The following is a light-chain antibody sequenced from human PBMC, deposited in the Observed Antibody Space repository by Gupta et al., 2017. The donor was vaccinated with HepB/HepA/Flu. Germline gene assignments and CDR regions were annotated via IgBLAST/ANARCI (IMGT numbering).Light chain of an antibody. CDR3: QQDDDLQT. J-gene: IGKJ3*01. Sequence: DIQMTQSPSSLSASVGDRVTITCQASQDIYYNLNWYQQKPGKAPKLLIYDASKRETGVPSRFSGSGSGTDFTFTSNSLQPEDIANYYWQQDDDLQTFGHGTKVNIK. V-gene: IGKV1-33*01. CDR1: QDIYYN. CDR2: DAS.